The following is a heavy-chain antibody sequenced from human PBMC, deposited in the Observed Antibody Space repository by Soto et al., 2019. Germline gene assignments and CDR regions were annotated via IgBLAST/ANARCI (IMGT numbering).Heavy chain of an antibody. V-gene: IGHV3-7*05. Sequence: GGSLRLSCAASGFTFSSYWMSSVRQAPGKGLEWVANIKQDGSEKYYVDSVKGRFTISRDNAKNSLYLQMNSLRAEDTAVYYCARVRSSSGNSFWFDPWGQGTLVTVSS. J-gene: IGHJ5*02. CDR1: GFTFSSYW. D-gene: IGHD3-10*01. CDR3: ARVRSSSGNSFWFDP. CDR2: IKQDGSEK.